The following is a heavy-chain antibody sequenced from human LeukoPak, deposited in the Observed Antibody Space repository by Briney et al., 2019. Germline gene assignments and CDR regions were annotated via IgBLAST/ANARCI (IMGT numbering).Heavy chain of an antibody. V-gene: IGHV4-34*01. CDR2: INHSGST. Sequence: SETLSLTCAVYGGSFSGYYWSWIRQPPGKGLEWIGEINHSGSTNYNPSLKSRVTISVDTYKNQFSLKLSSVTAADTAVYYCASFTVTTSYDYWGQGTLVTVSS. D-gene: IGHD4-17*01. J-gene: IGHJ4*02. CDR1: GGSFSGYY. CDR3: ASFTVTTSYDY.